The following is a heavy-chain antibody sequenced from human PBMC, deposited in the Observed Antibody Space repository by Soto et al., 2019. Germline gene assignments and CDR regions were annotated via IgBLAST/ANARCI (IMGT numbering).Heavy chain of an antibody. V-gene: IGHV3-11*05. D-gene: IGHD1-26*01. J-gene: IGHJ3*02. Sequence: QVQLVGSGGGLVEPGGSLRLSCGASGFTFSDYYMTWIRQAPGKGLEWVSYIAGTSYYTNYADSVKGRFIISRDNAKSSLYLQMKSLRAEDTAVYYCARAKSSGRDDAFDIWGQGTVVTVSS. CDR3: ARAKSSGRDDAFDI. CDR2: IAGTSYYT. CDR1: GFTFSDYY.